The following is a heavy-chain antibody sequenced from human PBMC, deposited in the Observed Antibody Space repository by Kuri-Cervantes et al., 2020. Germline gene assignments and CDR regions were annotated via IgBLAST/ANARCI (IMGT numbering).Heavy chain of an antibody. CDR3: AGTSMVRGVIRSHYYYYGMDV. CDR2: IYTSGST. J-gene: IGHJ6*02. CDR1: GGSISSYY. V-gene: IGHV4-4*07. D-gene: IGHD3-10*01. Sequence: SETLSLTCTVSGGSISSYYWSRIRQPAGKGLEWIGRIYTSGSTNYNPSLKSRVTISVDTSKNQFSLKLSSVTAADTAVYYCAGTSMVRGVIRSHYYYYGMDVWGQGTTVTVSS.